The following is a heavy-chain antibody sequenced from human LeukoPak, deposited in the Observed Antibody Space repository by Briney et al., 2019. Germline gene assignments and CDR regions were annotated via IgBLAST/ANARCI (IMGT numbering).Heavy chain of an antibody. CDR2: IVVGSGNT. J-gene: IGHJ3*02. Sequence: TSVKVSCKASGFTFTSSAMQWVRQARGQRLEWIGWIVVGSGNTNYAQKFQERVTITRDMSTSTAYMELSSLRSEDTAVYYCAAECMTQDAFDIWSQGTMVTVSS. CDR1: GFTFTSSA. V-gene: IGHV1-58*02. CDR3: AAECMTQDAFDI.